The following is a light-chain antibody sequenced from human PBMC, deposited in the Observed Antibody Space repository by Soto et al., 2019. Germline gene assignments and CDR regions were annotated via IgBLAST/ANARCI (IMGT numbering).Light chain of an antibody. J-gene: IGLJ3*02. V-gene: IGLV8-61*01. CDR3: VLYITGGTWV. CDR2: HTN. CDR1: SGSVSTNYY. Sequence: VVTQEPSFSVSPGGTVTLTCGLNSGSVSTNYYPAWYQQTPGQAPRALIYHTNTRSSGVPDRFSGSILGNKAALTISGAQADDESDYYCVLYITGGTWVFGGGTKLTVL.